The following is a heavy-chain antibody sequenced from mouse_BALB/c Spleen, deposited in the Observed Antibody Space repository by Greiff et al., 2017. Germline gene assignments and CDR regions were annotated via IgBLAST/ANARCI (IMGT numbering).Heavy chain of an antibody. Sequence: VQLKESGPELVKPGASVKISCKASGYSFTGYFMNWVMQSHGKSLEWIGRINPYNGDTFYNHKFKGKATLTVDKSSSTAHMELRSLASEDSAVYYCARRYYYGSSYVGYFDYWGQGTTLTVSS. D-gene: IGHD1-1*01. CDR3: ARRYYYGSSYVGYFDY. CDR2: INPYNGDT. CDR1: GYSFTGYF. V-gene: IGHV1-20*02. J-gene: IGHJ2*01.